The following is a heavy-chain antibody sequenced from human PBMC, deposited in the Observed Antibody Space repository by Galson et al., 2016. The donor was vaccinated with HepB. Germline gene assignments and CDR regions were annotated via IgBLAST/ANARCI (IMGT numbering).Heavy chain of an antibody. V-gene: IGHV3-74*01. CDR1: GFTFSNYW. D-gene: IGHD3-10*01. CDR3: ARTITPAPIPLFDS. J-gene: IGHJ4*02. Sequence: SLRLSCAASGFTFSNYWMHWVRQAPGKGLVWVSRVKSNGETADYADSVKGRFTISRDNAKNRLFMDMDSLTVEDTAVYFCARTITPAPIPLFDSWGQGTLVIVSS. CDR2: VKSNGETA.